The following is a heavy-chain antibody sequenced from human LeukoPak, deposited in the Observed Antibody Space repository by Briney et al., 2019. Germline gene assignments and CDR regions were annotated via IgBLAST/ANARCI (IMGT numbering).Heavy chain of an antibody. V-gene: IGHV1-69*04. CDR2: IIPIFGIA. J-gene: IGHJ3*02. CDR1: GGTFSSYA. D-gene: IGHD3-3*01. Sequence: GASVKVSCKASGGTFSSYAISWVRQAPGQGLEWMGRIIPIFGIANYAQKFQGRVTITADKSTSTAYMELSSLRSEVTAVYYCASGPDFWSGYAAGDAFDIWGQGTMVTVSS. CDR3: ASGPDFWSGYAAGDAFDI.